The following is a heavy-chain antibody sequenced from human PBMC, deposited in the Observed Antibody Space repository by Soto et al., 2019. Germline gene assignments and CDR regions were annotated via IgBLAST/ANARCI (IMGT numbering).Heavy chain of an antibody. D-gene: IGHD1-26*01. CDR3: ARSSAGVFGSIIAGSNWLAP. J-gene: IGHJ5*02. V-gene: IGHV1-46*01. Sequence: GVSEQVSCKAPADTFTSYYIHLVLQAPGHGLEWLGIINPNGGSTRFAQTFQGRITMTRDTSTSTVYMGLRSLRSEDTAIYYCARSSAGVFGSIIAGSNWLAPWGQGSLVTVSS. CDR1: ADTFTSYY. CDR2: INPNGGST.